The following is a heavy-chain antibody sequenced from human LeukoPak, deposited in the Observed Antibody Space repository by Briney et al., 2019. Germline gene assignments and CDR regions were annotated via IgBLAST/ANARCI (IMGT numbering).Heavy chain of an antibody. D-gene: IGHD3-9*01. Sequence: SVKVSWKASGGTFSSYAISWVRQAPGQGLEWMGGIIPIFGTANYAQKFQGRVTITADESTSTAYMELSSLRSEDTAVYYCARSYYDILGAFDYWGQGTLVTVSS. V-gene: IGHV1-69*13. CDR2: IIPIFGTA. CDR1: GGTFSSYA. J-gene: IGHJ4*02. CDR3: ARSYYDILGAFDY.